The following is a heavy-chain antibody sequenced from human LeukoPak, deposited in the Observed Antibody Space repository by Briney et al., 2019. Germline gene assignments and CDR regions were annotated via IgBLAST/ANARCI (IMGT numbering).Heavy chain of an antibody. V-gene: IGHV3-23*01. D-gene: IGHD3-22*01. CDR1: GCTFTSYA. J-gene: IGHJ4*02. CDR3: AKDPNYYDSSGLSGY. Sequence: GGSLRLSCAASGCTFTSYAMSWVRQAPGKGLEWVSTISGNGGGTYYADSVKGRFTISRDSSKNTLYLQMNSLRAEDTAVYYCAKDPNYYDSSGLSGYWGQGTLVTVSS. CDR2: ISGNGGGT.